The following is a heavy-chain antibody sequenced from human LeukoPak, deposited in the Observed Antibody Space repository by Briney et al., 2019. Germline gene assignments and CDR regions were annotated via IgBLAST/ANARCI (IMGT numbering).Heavy chain of an antibody. J-gene: IGHJ4*02. CDR3: AREPSGLLFDY. Sequence: ASVKVSCKASGYTFSKFGISWVRQTPGQGLEWMGWISPYNDNTNYAQKFQGRVTLTTDTSTDTAYMELRNLRYDDMGVYYCAREPSGLLFDYWGQGTLVTVSS. CDR2: ISPYNDNT. V-gene: IGHV1-18*03. CDR1: GYTFSKFG. D-gene: IGHD6-25*01.